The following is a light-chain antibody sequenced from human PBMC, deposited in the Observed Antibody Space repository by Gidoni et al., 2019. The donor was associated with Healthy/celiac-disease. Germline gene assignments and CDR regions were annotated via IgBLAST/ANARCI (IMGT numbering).Light chain of an antibody. CDR1: QSVLYSSNNKNY. V-gene: IGKV4-1*01. Sequence: DILMTQSPDSLAVSLGERATINCKSSQSVLYSSNNKNYLAWYQQKPGQPPKLLIYWASTRESGVPDRFSGSGSGTEFTLTISSLQAEDVAVYYCQQYYSTPLTFGGGTKVEIK. CDR3: QQYYSTPLT. J-gene: IGKJ4*01. CDR2: WAS.